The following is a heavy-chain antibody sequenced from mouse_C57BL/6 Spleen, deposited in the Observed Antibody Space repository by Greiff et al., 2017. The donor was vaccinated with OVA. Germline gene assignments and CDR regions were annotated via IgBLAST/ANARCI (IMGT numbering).Heavy chain of an antibody. CDR3: TRRRSNYPYAMDD. Sequence: QVQLQQPGAELVKPGASVKMSCKASGYTFTSYWITWVKQRPGQGLEWIGDIYPGSGSTNYNEKFKSKATLTVDTSSSTAYMQLSSLTSEDSAVYYCTRRRSNYPYAMDDWGQGTSVTVSS. CDR1: GYTFTSYW. CDR2: IYPGSGST. V-gene: IGHV1-55*01. D-gene: IGHD2-5*01. J-gene: IGHJ4*01.